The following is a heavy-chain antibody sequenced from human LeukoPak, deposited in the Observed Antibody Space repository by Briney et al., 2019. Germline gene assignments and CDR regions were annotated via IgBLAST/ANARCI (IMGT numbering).Heavy chain of an antibody. CDR2: IYTSGST. J-gene: IGHJ4*02. Sequence: SETLSLTCTVSGGSISSGSYYWSWIRQPAGKGLEWIGRIYTSGSTNYNPSLKSRVTISVDTSKNQFSLKLSSVTAADTAVYYCARDQTVYCSSTGCPRLWFDYWGQGTLVTVSS. CDR1: GGSISSGSYY. V-gene: IGHV4-61*02. D-gene: IGHD2-2*01. CDR3: ARDQTVYCSSTGCPRLWFDY.